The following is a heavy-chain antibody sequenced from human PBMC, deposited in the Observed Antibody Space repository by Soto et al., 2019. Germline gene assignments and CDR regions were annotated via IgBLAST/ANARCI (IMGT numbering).Heavy chain of an antibody. D-gene: IGHD2-15*01. CDR3: ARGKKGDCSGGICYRPEAFDI. J-gene: IGHJ3*02. Sequence: QVQLQQWGAGLLKHSETLSLTCAVYGGSFSGYYWSWIRQPPGKGLEWIGEINHSGSTNYNPSLKSRVTITVDTSKNQFSLKLSTVTAADTALYYCARGKKGDCSGGICYRPEAFDIWGQGTMVTVSS. V-gene: IGHV4-34*01. CDR2: INHSGST. CDR1: GGSFSGYY.